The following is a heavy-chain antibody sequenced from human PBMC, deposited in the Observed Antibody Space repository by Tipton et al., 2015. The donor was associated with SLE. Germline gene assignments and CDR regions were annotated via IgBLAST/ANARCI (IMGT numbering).Heavy chain of an antibody. V-gene: IGHV4-59*08. J-gene: IGHJ6*02. CDR3: ARLRNRSYYYGMDV. CDR2: IYYSGST. D-gene: IGHD2/OR15-2a*01. CDR1: GGSISSYY. Sequence: TLSLTCTVSGGSISSYYWSWIRQPPGKGLEWIGYIYYSGSTNYNPSLKSRVTISVDTSKNQFSLKLSSVTAADTAVYYCARLRNRSYYYGMDVWGQGTTVTVSS.